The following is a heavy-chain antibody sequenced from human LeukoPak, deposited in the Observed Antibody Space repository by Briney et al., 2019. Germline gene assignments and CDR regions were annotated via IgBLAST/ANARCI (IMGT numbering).Heavy chain of an antibody. D-gene: IGHD3-3*01. CDR1: GGSFSGYY. CDR2: INHSGST. J-gene: IGHJ4*02. Sequence: SETLSLTCAVYGGSFSGYYWSWIRQPPGKGLEWIGEINHSGSTNYNPSLKSRVTISVDTSKNQFSPKLSSVTAADTAVYYCAGRRVVTDYWGQGTLVTVSS. CDR3: AGRRVVTDY. V-gene: IGHV4-34*01.